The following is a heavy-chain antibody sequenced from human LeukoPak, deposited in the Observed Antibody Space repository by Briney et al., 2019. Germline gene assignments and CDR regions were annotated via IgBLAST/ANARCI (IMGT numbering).Heavy chain of an antibody. V-gene: IGHV1-69*06. CDR1: GDTFSSFA. CDR3: ASPYDYGDHYSDALHI. D-gene: IGHD4-17*01. J-gene: IGHJ3*02. CDR2: IIPLFGTA. Sequence: GASVKVSCKASGDTFSSFAVSWVRQAPGQGLEWMGRIIPLFGTADYAQRYQGRVTISADNSLNTAYLELSSLTSEDTAVYYCASPYDYGDHYSDALHIWGQGTIVTVSS.